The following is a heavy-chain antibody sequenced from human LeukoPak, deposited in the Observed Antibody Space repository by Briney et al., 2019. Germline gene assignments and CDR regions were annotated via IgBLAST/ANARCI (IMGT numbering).Heavy chain of an antibody. D-gene: IGHD6-19*01. V-gene: IGHV3-11*04. CDR3: ASSSGWYGVRGDY. J-gene: IGHJ4*02. CDR2: ISSSGSTI. Sequence: GGSLRLSCAASGFTFSDYYMSWIRQAPAKGLEWVSYISSSGSTIYYEDPAQDRFTIFRDNAKDSLYLQMNSLRGEDTAVYDCASSSGWYGVRGDYWGQGNLCSVSS. CDR1: GFTFSDYY.